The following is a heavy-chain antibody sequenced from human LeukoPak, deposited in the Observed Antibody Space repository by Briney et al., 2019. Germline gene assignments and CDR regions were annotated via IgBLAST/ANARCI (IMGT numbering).Heavy chain of an antibody. J-gene: IGHJ4*02. V-gene: IGHV4-39*07. D-gene: IGHD5-18*01. CDR1: GGFVRNPNYY. Sequence: SETLSLTCTVSGGFVRNPNYYWGWIRQPPGKGLEWIGNIFHSEGTYYNPSLRSRVTVSVDTSKNQFSLKLSSVTAADTAVYYCARGVQLWLMSKRYFDYWGQGTLVTVSS. CDR3: ARGVQLWLMSKRYFDY. CDR2: IFHSEGT.